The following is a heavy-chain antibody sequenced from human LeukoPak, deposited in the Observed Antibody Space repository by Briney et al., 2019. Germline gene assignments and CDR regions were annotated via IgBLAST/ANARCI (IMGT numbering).Heavy chain of an antibody. D-gene: IGHD1-26*01. J-gene: IGHJ4*02. Sequence: SETLSLTCSVSGASISGGTYYWGWIRQPPGKGLEWIGSIYYTGSTYDNPSLKSRVTISVDTSNNQFSLKLSSVPAADTAVYYCARRGGSGRAFDYWGQGTLVTVSS. CDR1: GASISGGTYY. CDR3: ARRGGSGRAFDY. V-gene: IGHV4-39*01. CDR2: IYYTGST.